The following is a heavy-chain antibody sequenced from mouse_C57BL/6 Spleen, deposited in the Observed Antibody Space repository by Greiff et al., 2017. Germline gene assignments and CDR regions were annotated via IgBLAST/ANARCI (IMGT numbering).Heavy chain of an antibody. V-gene: IGHV1-69*01. CDR1: GYTFTSYW. J-gene: IGHJ4*01. D-gene: IGHD1-1*01. Sequence: QVQLQQPVAELVLPGASVKLSCKASGYTFTSYWMHWVKQRPGQGLEWIGEIDPSDSYTNYNQKFKGKSTLTVDKSTSTAYMQLSSLTSEDSAVYYCARSYGSSLYAMDYWGQGTSVTVSS. CDR2: IDPSDSYT. CDR3: ARSYGSSLYAMDY.